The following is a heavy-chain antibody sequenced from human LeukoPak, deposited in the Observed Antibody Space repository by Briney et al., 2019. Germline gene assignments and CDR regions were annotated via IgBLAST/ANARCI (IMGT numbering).Heavy chain of an antibody. V-gene: IGHV3-23*01. J-gene: IGHJ4*02. CDR2: ISGSGGST. Sequence: QTGGSLRLSCAASGFTFSSYAMSWVRQAPGKGLEWVSAISGSGGSTYYADSVKGRFTISRDNSKNTLHLQMNSLRAEDTAVYYCAKVDCSSTSCFHFDYWGQGTLVTXXS. D-gene: IGHD2-2*01. CDR3: AKVDCSSTSCFHFDY. CDR1: GFTFSSYA.